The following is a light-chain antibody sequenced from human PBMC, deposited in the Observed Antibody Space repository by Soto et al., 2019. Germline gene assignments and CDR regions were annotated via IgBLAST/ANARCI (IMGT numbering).Light chain of an antibody. CDR2: AAS. Sequence: DLQMTQSPSSLSARVGDRVTITCRASQTISTYLNWYQQKPGKAPKLLIYAASTLQSGVPSRFSGSGSGTDFTLTVNSLQPEDFATYFCQQSHGIPYTFGQGTILEMK. CDR1: QTISTY. V-gene: IGKV1-39*01. J-gene: IGKJ2*01. CDR3: QQSHGIPYT.